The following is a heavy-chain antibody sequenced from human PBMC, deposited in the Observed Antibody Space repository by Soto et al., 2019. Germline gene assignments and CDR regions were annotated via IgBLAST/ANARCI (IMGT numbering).Heavy chain of an antibody. Sequence: GGSLRLSCAASGFTFSDHYMDWVRQAPGKGLEWVGRTRNKANNYATDYAASVKGRFTISRHDSKNSLYLQMNSLKTEDTAVYYCARARKNYYDSSGYYYVGYFDLWGRGTLVTVSS. CDR2: TRNKANNYAT. V-gene: IGHV3-72*01. CDR1: GFTFSDHY. J-gene: IGHJ2*01. D-gene: IGHD3-22*01. CDR3: ARARKNYYDSSGYYYVGYFDL.